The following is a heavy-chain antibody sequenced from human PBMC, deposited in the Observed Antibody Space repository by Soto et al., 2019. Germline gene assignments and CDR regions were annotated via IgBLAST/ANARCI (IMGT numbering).Heavy chain of an antibody. CDR2: INPNSGGT. CDR3: AREAPESGRAFDI. D-gene: IGHD6-25*01. J-gene: IGHJ3*02. Sequence: ASVKVSCKASGYTFTGHYMHWVRQAPGQGLEWMGWINPNSGGTDYAQKFQGRVTMTGDTSITTAYMELSSLTSDDTAVYSCAREAPESGRAFDIWGQGTMVTVSS. V-gene: IGHV1-2*02. CDR1: GYTFTGHY.